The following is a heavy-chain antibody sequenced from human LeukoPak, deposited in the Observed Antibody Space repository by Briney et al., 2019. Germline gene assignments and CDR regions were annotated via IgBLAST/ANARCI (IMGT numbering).Heavy chain of an antibody. CDR3: ARGGDAAMIKY. J-gene: IGHJ4*02. CDR1: GYTFTNYN. Sequence: ASVKVSCKASGYTFTNYNINWVRQAPGQGLEWMGWMNPSNGNTGFAQKFQGRVTMTRNTSLSTAYMELSSLSSEDTAVYYCARGGDAAMIKYWGQGTLVTVSS. V-gene: IGHV1-8*01. D-gene: IGHD5-18*01. CDR2: MNPSNGNT.